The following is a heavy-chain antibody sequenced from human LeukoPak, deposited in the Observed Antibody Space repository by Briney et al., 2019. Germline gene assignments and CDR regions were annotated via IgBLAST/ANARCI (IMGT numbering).Heavy chain of an antibody. CDR3: ARSLDFWSGSYDY. CDR1: GGTFSSYA. V-gene: IGHV1-69*05. J-gene: IGHJ4*02. Sequence: SVKVSCKASGGTFSSYAISWVRQAPGQGLEWMGGIIPIFGTANYAQKFQGRVTITTDESTSTAYMELSSLRSEDTAVYYCARSLDFWSGSYDYWGQGTLVNASS. D-gene: IGHD3-3*01. CDR2: IIPIFGTA.